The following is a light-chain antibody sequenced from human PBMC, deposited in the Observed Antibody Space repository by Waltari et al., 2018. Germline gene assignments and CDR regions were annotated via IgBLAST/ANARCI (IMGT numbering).Light chain of an antibody. CDR3: QHYSTYSWT. CDR2: KTS. J-gene: IGKJ1*01. CDR1: QSVSPW. V-gene: IGKV1-5*03. Sequence: IQVFPSPSPLSSFGGGRIHLTCRASQSVSPWLAWDQQKAGKVPKLLIYKTSTLESGVPSRFSGSGSGTEFSLTISSLQPDDFATYYCQHYSTYSWTFGQGTKLEIK.